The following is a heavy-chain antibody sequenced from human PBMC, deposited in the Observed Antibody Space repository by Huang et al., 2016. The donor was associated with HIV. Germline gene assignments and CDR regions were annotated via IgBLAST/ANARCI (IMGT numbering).Heavy chain of an antibody. CDR3: ARDPRIQSWLNFFDY. CDR1: GFSISSSW. V-gene: IGHV3-74*01. Sequence: EVQLVESGGGLVQPGGSLRLSCAASGFSISSSWMHWVRQAPGKGWGWVSRINNDGSSTSYADSVKGRVTISRDNSKNTLYLQMNSLRAEDTAVYYCARDPRIQSWLNFFDYWGQGTLVSVSS. CDR2: INNDGSST. D-gene: IGHD3-22*01. J-gene: IGHJ4*02.